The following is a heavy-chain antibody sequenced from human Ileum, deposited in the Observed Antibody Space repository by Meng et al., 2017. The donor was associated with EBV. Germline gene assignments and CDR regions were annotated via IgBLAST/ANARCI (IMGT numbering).Heavy chain of an antibody. D-gene: IGHD3-16*01. CDR1: GYTFINHD. J-gene: IGHJ5*02. CDR2: MNSNSGNT. Sequence: QWLLVTSGAEVKKPGASVKVSCKASGYTFINHDIDWFRQAPGQGLEWMGWMNSNSGNTGYGQKFQDRVTMTRNTSISTAYMELSSLTSEDTALYYCARGSGAGGRDWFDPWGQGTLVTVSS. CDR3: ARGSGAGGRDWFDP. V-gene: IGHV1-8*02.